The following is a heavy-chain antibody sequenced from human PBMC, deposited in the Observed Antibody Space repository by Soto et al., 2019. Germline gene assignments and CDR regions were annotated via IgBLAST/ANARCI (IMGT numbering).Heavy chain of an antibody. Sequence: PGGSLKLSCAASGFTFSSYAMSWVRQAPGKGLEWVSAISGSGGSTYYADSVKGRFTISRDNSKNTLYLQMNSLRAEDTAVYYCAKDLGSMAAAGRAFGYYYYYGMDVWGQGTTVTVSS. V-gene: IGHV3-23*01. CDR2: ISGSGGST. D-gene: IGHD6-13*01. CDR1: GFTFSSYA. J-gene: IGHJ6*02. CDR3: AKDLGSMAAAGRAFGYYYYYGMDV.